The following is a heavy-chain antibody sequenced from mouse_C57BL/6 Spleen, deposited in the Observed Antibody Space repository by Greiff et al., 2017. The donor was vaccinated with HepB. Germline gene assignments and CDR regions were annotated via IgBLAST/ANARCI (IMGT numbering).Heavy chain of an antibody. CDR1: GFSLTSYG. V-gene: IGHV2-6*03. CDR3: ARGSSYDWFAD. CDR2: IWSDGST. Sequence: QVQLKESGPGLVAPSQSLSITCTVSGFSLTSYGVHWVRQPPGKGLEWLVVIWSDGSTIYNSALKSRLSISKENTKSQVFLKMNSHQTDDTAMYYCARGSSYDWFADWGQGTLVTVSA. D-gene: IGHD1-1*01. J-gene: IGHJ3*01.